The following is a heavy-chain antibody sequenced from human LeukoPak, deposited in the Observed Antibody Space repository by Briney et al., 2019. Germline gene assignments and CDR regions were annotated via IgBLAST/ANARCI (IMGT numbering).Heavy chain of an antibody. CDR3: ARGAYYCDSSGYPDHFDY. J-gene: IGHJ4*02. CDR1: GSTLSSSG. D-gene: IGHD3-22*01. Sequence: PGGSLRLSCAASGSTLSSSGPNWVRQAPRRGLGRVSSITSSSSYIYYADSVKGSFTISRDNAKNSLYLQMNRLRAEDTAVYYCARGAYYCDSSGYPDHFDYWGQGTLVTVSS. CDR2: ITSSSSYI. V-gene: IGHV3-21*01.